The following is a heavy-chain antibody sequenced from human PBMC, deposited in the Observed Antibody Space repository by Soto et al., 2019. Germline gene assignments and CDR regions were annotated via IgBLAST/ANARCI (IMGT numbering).Heavy chain of an antibody. D-gene: IGHD4-17*01. Sequence: QVQLVQSGAEVKKPGASVKVSCKASGYTFTSYGISWVRQAPGQGLEWMGWISAYNGNTNYAQKLQGRVTMTTDTSTSTAYMEMRSLRSDDTAVYYWARLNGDPGPDYYYYYMDVWGKGTTVTVSS. CDR3: ARLNGDPGPDYYYYYMDV. J-gene: IGHJ6*03. CDR1: GYTFTSYG. CDR2: ISAYNGNT. V-gene: IGHV1-18*01.